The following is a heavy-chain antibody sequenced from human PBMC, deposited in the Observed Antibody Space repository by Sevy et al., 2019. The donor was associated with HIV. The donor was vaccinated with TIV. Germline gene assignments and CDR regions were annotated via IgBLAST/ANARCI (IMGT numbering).Heavy chain of an antibody. D-gene: IGHD3-22*01. Sequence: ASVKVSCKVSRKTLSQLSMHWVRQAPGKGLEWLVTFDPEDGETRYAQNFQGRVTMTEDTSTDTAYLELRSLRSEDTALYYCATTKDYYESSGSPFDYWGQGTLVTVSS. J-gene: IGHJ4*02. V-gene: IGHV1-24*01. CDR1: RKTLSQLS. CDR3: ATTKDYYESSGSPFDY. CDR2: FDPEDGET.